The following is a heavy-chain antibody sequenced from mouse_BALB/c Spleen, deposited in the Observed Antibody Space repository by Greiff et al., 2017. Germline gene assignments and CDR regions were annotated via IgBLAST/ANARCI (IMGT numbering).Heavy chain of an antibody. J-gene: IGHJ4*01. Sequence: VQLQQSGPELVKPGASVKMSCKASGYTFTSYVMHWVKQKPGQGLEWIGYINPYNDGTKYNEKFKGKATLTSDKSSSTAYMELSSLTSEDSAVYYCARSGDRYAMDYWGQGTSVTVSS. CDR2: INPYNDGT. V-gene: IGHV1-14*01. CDR3: ARSGDRYAMDY. CDR1: GYTFTSYV. D-gene: IGHD3-2*01.